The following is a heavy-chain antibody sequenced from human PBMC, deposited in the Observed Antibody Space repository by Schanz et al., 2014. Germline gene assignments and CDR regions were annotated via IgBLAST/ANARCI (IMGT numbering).Heavy chain of an antibody. Sequence: EVQLLESGGGLVQPGGSLRLSCAASGFIFSNSWMSWVRQAPGKGLEWVANIKQDGSEKYYVDSVKGRFTISRDNAKNSLYLQMNSLTAEDTAVYYCARGVRIDYWGQGTLVTDSS. CDR1: GFIFSNSW. V-gene: IGHV3-7*01. D-gene: IGHD3-3*01. J-gene: IGHJ4*02. CDR2: IKQDGSEK. CDR3: ARGVRIDY.